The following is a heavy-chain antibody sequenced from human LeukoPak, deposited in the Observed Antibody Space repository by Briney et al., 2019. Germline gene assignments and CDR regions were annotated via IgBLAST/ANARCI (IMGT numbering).Heavy chain of an antibody. CDR2: IYYSGST. CDR3: ARDGYSSSWYGLANYYYYYMDV. J-gene: IGHJ6*03. D-gene: IGHD6-13*01. V-gene: IGHV4-39*07. CDR1: GGSISSSSYY. Sequence: SETLSLTCTVSGGSISSSSYYWGWIRQPPGKGLEWIGSIYYSGSTYYNPSLKSRVTISVDTSKNQFSLKLSSVTAADTAVYYCARDGYSSSWYGLANYYYYYMDVWGKGTTVTVSS.